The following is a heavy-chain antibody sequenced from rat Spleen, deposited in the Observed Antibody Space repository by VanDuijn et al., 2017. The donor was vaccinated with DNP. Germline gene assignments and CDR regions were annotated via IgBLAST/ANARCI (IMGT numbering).Heavy chain of an antibody. CDR3: VRPDYYDGSYPHY. D-gene: IGHD1-12*02. CDR1: GFTFSNYD. V-gene: IGHV5S23*01. CDR2: IDSSGGYI. Sequence: EVRLVESGGGLVQPGRSLKLSCAASGFTFSNYDMAWVRQAPKKGLEWVATIDSSGGYIYYRDSVKGRFTISRDNAKTTLYLQMDSLRSEDTATYYCVRPDYYDGSYPHYWGQGVMVTVSS. J-gene: IGHJ2*01.